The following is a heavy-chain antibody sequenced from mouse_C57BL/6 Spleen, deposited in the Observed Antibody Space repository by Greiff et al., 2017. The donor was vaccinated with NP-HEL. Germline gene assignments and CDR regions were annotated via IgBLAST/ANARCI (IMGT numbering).Heavy chain of an antibody. Sequence: VAELVRPGASVKLSCTASGFNIKHTYMHWVKQRPEQGLEWIGRIDPANGTTKYAPKFQGKATLTADTSSNTAYLQLSSLTSEDTAIYYCASPPYGSRYDLYFDVWGTGTTVTVSS. CDR1: GFNIKHTY. J-gene: IGHJ1*03. V-gene: IGHV14-3*01. CDR3: ASPPYGSRYDLYFDV. CDR2: IDPANGTT. D-gene: IGHD1-1*01.